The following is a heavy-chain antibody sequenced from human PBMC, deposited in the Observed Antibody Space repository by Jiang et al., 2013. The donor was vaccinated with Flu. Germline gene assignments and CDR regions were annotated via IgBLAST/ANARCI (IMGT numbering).Heavy chain of an antibody. J-gene: IGHJ3*02. V-gene: IGHV3-33*01. Sequence: VIWYDGSNKYYADSVKGRFTISRDNAKNSLYLQMNSLRAEDTAVYYCARGYYYETDAFDIWGQGTMVTVSS. CDR3: ARGYYYETDAFDI. D-gene: IGHD3-22*01. CDR2: IWYDGSNK.